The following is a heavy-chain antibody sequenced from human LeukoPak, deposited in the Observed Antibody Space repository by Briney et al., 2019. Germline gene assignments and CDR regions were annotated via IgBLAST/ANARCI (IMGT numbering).Heavy chain of an antibody. CDR1: GFTFSSYW. Sequence: QPGGSLHLSCAASGFTFSSYWMSWVRQAPGKGLEWVANIKQDGSEKYYVDSVKGRFTISRDNAKNSLYLQMNSLRAEDTAVYYCAREGTICSSTSCYIPDWFDPWGQGTLVTVSS. CDR3: AREGTICSSTSCYIPDWFDP. V-gene: IGHV3-7*01. D-gene: IGHD2-2*02. J-gene: IGHJ5*02. CDR2: IKQDGSEK.